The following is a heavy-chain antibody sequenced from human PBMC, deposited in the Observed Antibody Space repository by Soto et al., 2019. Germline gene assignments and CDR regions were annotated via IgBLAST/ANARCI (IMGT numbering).Heavy chain of an antibody. D-gene: IGHD1-26*01. CDR2: ISGSGGST. CDR1: GFTFSSYA. CDR3: AKASPPPPLVGATNYYYYGMDV. J-gene: IGHJ6*02. V-gene: IGHV3-23*01. Sequence: GGSLRLSCAASGFTFSSYAMSWVRQAPGKGLEWVSAISGSGGSTYYADSVKGRFTISRDNSKNTLYLQMNSLRAEDTAVYYCAKASPPPPLVGATNYYYYGMDVWGQGTTVTVSS.